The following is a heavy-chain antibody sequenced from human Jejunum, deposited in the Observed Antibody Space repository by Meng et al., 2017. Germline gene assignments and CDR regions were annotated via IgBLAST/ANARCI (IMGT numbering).Heavy chain of an antibody. CDR3: ARAGSTHVGTAAVVTAINLDF. CDR1: GFTFSNYG. Sequence: GESLKISCAASGFTFSNYGMAWVRQAPGKGLEWVSGISGSGSDTYYAHSVEGRFTVSRDNSKNTLYLQMNSLRAEDTAVYYCARAGSTHVGTAAVVTAINLDFWGQGTVVTVSS. J-gene: IGHJ4*02. CDR2: ISGSGSDT. V-gene: IGHV3-23*01. D-gene: IGHD2-21*02.